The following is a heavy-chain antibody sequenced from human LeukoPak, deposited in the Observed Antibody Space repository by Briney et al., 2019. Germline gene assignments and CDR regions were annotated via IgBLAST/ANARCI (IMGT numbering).Heavy chain of an antibody. Sequence: SETLSLTCTVSGGSISSSSYYWGWIRQPPGKGLEWIGSIYYSGSTYYNPSLKSRVTISVDTSKNQFSLKLSSVTAADTAVYHCARDHTQSGIPWDYFDYWGQGTLVTVSS. D-gene: IGHD3-3*01. V-gene: IGHV4-39*07. J-gene: IGHJ4*02. CDR1: GGSISSSSYY. CDR3: ARDHTQSGIPWDYFDY. CDR2: IYYSGST.